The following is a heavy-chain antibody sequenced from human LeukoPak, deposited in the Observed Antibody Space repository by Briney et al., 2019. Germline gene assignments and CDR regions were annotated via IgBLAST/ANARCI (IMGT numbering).Heavy chain of an antibody. V-gene: IGHV4-39*02. CDR3: AREGGWSSSSPWFDP. CDR1: GGSISSSSYY. J-gene: IGHJ5*02. Sequence: PSETLSLTCTVSGGSISSSSYYGGWIRQPPGKGLEWIGSIYYSGSTYYNPSLKSRVTISVDTSKNQFSLKLSSVTAADTAVYYCAREGGWSSSSPWFDPWGQGTLVTVSS. D-gene: IGHD6-6*01. CDR2: IYYSGST.